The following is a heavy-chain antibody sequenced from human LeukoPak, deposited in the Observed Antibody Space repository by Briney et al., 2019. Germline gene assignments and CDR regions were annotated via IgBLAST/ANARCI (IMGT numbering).Heavy chain of an antibody. Sequence: PGGSLRLSCAASGFTFSSYAMSWVRQAPGKGLEWVSVISGSGGSTYYADSVKGRFTTSRDNSKNTLYLQMNSLGAEDTAVYYCAKDRTGTEAWYFDYWGQGTLVTVSS. D-gene: IGHD1-1*01. CDR1: GFTFSSYA. V-gene: IGHV3-23*01. J-gene: IGHJ4*02. CDR2: ISGSGGST. CDR3: AKDRTGTEAWYFDY.